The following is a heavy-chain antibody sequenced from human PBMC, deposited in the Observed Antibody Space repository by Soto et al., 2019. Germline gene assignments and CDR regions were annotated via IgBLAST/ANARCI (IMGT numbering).Heavy chain of an antibody. CDR2: INPNSGGT. D-gene: IGHD3-3*01. J-gene: IGHJ6*02. V-gene: IGHV1-2*02. CDR1: GYTFTGYY. CDR3: ARAPPFWSGYYGHYYYYGMDV. Sequence: APVKVSCKASGYTFTGYYVQWVRQAPGQGLELMGWINPNSGGTNYAQKFQGRVTMTRDTSISTAYMELSRLRSDDTAVYYCARAPPFWSGYYGHYYYYGMDVWGQGTTVTVYS.